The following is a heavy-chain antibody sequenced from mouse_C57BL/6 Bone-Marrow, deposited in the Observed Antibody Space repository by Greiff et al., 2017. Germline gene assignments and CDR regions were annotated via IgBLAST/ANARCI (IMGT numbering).Heavy chain of an antibody. V-gene: IGHV1-77*01. D-gene: IGHD1-1*01. J-gene: IGHJ4*01. CDR1: GYTFTDYY. CDR2: IGPGSGST. CDR3: ARDRYYWVYYAMDY. Sequence: QVQLQQSGAELVKPGASVKISCKASGYTFTDYYINWVKQRPGQGLEWIGKIGPGSGSTYYNEKFKGKATLTADKSSSTAYLQLSSLTSEDSAVYFCARDRYYWVYYAMDYWGQGTSVTVSS.